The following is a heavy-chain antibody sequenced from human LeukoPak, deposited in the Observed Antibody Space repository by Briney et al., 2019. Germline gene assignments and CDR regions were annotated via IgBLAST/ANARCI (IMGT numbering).Heavy chain of an antibody. Sequence: SETLSLTCAVYGGSFSGYYWSWIRQPPGKGLEWIGEINHSGSTNYNPSLKSRVTISVDTSKNQFSLKLSSVTAADTAVYYCARHRNLSGFDHWGQGTLVTVSS. CDR1: GGSFSGYY. D-gene: IGHD3-10*01. CDR2: INHSGST. CDR3: ARHRNLSGFDH. J-gene: IGHJ4*02. V-gene: IGHV4-34*01.